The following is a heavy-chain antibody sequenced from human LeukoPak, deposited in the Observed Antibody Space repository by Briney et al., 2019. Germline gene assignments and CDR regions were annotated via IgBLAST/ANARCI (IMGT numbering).Heavy chain of an antibody. V-gene: IGHV3-53*01. D-gene: IGHD3-16*01. J-gene: IGHJ4*02. CDR1: GFTVSSNY. Sequence: GGSLRLSCAASGFTVSSNYMSWVRQTPGKGLEWVSVIYSGGSTYYADSVKGRFTISRDNSKNTLYLQMNSLRAEDTAVYYCARVPPYYFDYWGQGTLVTVSS. CDR3: ARVPPYYFDY. CDR2: IYSGGST.